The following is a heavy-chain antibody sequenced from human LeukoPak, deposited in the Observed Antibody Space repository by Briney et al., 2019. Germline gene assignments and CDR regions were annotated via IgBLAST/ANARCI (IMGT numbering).Heavy chain of an antibody. V-gene: IGHV3-23*01. J-gene: IGHJ5*02. CDR1: GFTINSNA. D-gene: IGHD3-10*01. Sequence: GVSLTLSCAASGFTINSNAMRSVRQAPGKGREWVSNLIGGGDSTYYAESVKGRFTISRVNTKNTLCLQMNSLRAEDTAVYYCAKDRGAATGIGELYHWGQGTLVTVSS. CDR2: LIGGGDST. CDR3: AKDRGAATGIGELYH.